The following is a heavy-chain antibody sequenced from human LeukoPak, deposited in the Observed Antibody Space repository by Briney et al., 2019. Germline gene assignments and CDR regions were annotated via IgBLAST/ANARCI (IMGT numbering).Heavy chain of an antibody. D-gene: IGHD3-10*01. V-gene: IGHV4-39*07. Sequence: SETLSLTCTVSGGSISSSSYYWGWIRQPPGKGLEWIGSIYYSGSTYYNPSLKSRVTISVDTSKNQFSLKLSSVTAADTAVYYCARGLWFGELSSHQSPNWFDPWGQGTLVTVSS. CDR1: GGSISSSSYY. CDR2: IYYSGST. J-gene: IGHJ5*02. CDR3: ARGLWFGELSSHQSPNWFDP.